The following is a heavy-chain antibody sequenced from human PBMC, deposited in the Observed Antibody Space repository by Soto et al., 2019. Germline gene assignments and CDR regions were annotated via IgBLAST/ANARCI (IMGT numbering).Heavy chain of an antibody. J-gene: IGHJ3*02. Sequence: QVQLQQWGAGLLKPSETMSLTCAVYGGSFSGYYWSWIRQPPGKGLEWIGELNPSGSTNYNPSLKSRVTISIDTSKNQFFLKLTSVTAADTALYYCASVVPPPNRNWGLWSGAFDIWGQATLVTVSS. CDR3: ASVVPPPNRNWGLWSGAFDI. V-gene: IGHV4-34*01. D-gene: IGHD7-27*01. CDR1: GGSFSGYY. CDR2: LNPSGST.